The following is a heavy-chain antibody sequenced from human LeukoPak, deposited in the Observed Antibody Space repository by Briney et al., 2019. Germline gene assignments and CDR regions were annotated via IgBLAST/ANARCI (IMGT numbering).Heavy chain of an antibody. Sequence: GSLRLSCAASGFTFSSYSVNWVRQAPGKGLEWVSSISERSSYIYYADSMKGRFTTPRDNAKNSLYLQMNSLRAEDTAVYYCARSTRRQNDAFDIWGQGTVVTVSS. J-gene: IGHJ3*02. V-gene: IGHV3-21*01. CDR1: GFTFSSYS. CDR2: ISERSSYI. CDR3: ARSTRRQNDAFDI.